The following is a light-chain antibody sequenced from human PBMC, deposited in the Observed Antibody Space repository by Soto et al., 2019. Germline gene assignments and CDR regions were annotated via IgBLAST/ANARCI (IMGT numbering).Light chain of an antibody. Sequence: EIVLTQSPGTLSLSPGERATLSCRASQSVSSNNLAWYHQKPGQPPRLLIYGASSRATGIPDRFSGSGSGTDFTLTISRLEPDDFAVYYCQQYVNSITFGQGTRLEIE. CDR1: QSVSSNN. V-gene: IGKV3-20*01. CDR3: QQYVNSIT. CDR2: GAS. J-gene: IGKJ5*01.